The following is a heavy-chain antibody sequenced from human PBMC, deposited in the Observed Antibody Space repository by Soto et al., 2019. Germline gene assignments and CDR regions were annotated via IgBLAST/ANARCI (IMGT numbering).Heavy chain of an antibody. CDR2: ISGSGGST. D-gene: IGHD2-2*01. CDR1: GFTFSSYA. CDR3: AKVVDCSSTSCYGGPYYGMDV. J-gene: IGHJ6*02. V-gene: IGHV3-23*01. Sequence: TGGSLRLSCAASGFTFSSYAMSWVRQAPGKGLEWVSAISGSGGSTYYADSVKGRFTISRDNSKNTLYLQMNSLRAEDTAVYYCAKVVDCSSTSCYGGPYYGMDVWGQGTTVTVSS.